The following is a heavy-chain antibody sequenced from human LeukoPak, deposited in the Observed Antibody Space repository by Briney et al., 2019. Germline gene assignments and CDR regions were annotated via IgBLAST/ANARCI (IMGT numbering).Heavy chain of an antibody. Sequence: TPSETLSLTCTVSGGSISSGGYYWSWLRQHPGKGLEWIGYIYYSGSTYYNPSLKSRVTISVGTSKNQFSLKLSSVTAADTAVYYCARGACSGGSCYSPSGWFDPWGQGTLVTVSS. CDR2: IYYSGST. V-gene: IGHV4-31*03. D-gene: IGHD2-15*01. CDR3: ARGACSGGSCYSPSGWFDP. CDR1: GGSISSGGYY. J-gene: IGHJ5*02.